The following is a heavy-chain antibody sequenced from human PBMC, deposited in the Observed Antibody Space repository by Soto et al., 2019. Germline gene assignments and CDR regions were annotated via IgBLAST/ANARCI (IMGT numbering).Heavy chain of an antibody. CDR3: ASVDYGDY. J-gene: IGHJ4*02. CDR2: INAGTGHT. Sequence: ASVKVSCKTSGYTFSDYAMHWVRQAPGQRLEWMGWINAGTGHTTYVQKFQGRVTITRDTSASTAYMELSSLRSEDTAVYYCASVDYGDYWGQGTLVTVSS. D-gene: IGHD3-16*01. CDR1: GYTFSDYA. V-gene: IGHV1-3*01.